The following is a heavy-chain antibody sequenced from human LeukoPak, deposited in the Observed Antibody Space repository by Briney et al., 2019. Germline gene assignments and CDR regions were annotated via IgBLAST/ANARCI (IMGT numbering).Heavy chain of an antibody. CDR1: GGTFSSYA. D-gene: IGHD1-26*01. Sequence: SVKVSCKASGGTFSSYAISWVRQAPGQGLEWMGGIIPIFGTANYAQKFQGRVTITADESTSAAYMELSSLRSAATAVYYCARAKWELVRGVNWFDPWGQGTLVTVSS. CDR2: IIPIFGTA. V-gene: IGHV1-69*01. CDR3: ARAKWELVRGVNWFDP. J-gene: IGHJ5*02.